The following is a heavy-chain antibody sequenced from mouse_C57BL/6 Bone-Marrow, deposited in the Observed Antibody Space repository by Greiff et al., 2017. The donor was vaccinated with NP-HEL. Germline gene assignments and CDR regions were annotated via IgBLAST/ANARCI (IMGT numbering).Heavy chain of an antibody. Sequence: EVHLVESGGGLVKPGGSLKLSCAASGFTFSSYAMSWVRQTPEKRLEWVATISDGGSYTYYPDNVKGRFTISRDNAKNNLYLQMSHLKSEDTAMYYCARGWFAYWGQGTLVTVSA. V-gene: IGHV5-4*01. CDR1: GFTFSSYA. CDR2: ISDGGSYT. J-gene: IGHJ3*01. CDR3: ARGWFAY.